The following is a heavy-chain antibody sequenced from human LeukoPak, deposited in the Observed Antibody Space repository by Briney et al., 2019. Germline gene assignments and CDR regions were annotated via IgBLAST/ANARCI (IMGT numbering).Heavy chain of an antibody. CDR1: GFTFSSYG. CDR3: AKDLRGYSSGRPYYYYYMDV. Sequence: HPGGSLRLSCAASGFTFSSYGMHWVRQAPGKGLEWVAVISYDGSNKYYADSVKGRFTISRDNSKNTLYLQMNSLRAEDTAVYYCAKDLRGYSSGRPYYYYYMDVWGKGTTVTVSS. J-gene: IGHJ6*03. CDR2: ISYDGSNK. D-gene: IGHD5-18*01. V-gene: IGHV3-30*18.